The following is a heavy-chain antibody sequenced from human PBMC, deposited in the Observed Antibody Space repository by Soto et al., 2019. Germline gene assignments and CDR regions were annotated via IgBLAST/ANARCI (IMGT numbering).Heavy chain of an antibody. CDR1: GYTFTSYY. V-gene: IGHV1-46*01. D-gene: IGHD3-10*01. CDR2: INPSGGST. CDR3: ARAGQHYGSGIYYSFDY. J-gene: IGHJ4*02. Sequence: GASVKVSCKASGYTFTSYYMHWVRQAPGQGLEWMGIINPSGGSTSYAQKFQGRVTMTRDTSTSTVYMELSSLRSEDTAVYYCARAGQHYGSGIYYSFDYWGQGTLVTVSS.